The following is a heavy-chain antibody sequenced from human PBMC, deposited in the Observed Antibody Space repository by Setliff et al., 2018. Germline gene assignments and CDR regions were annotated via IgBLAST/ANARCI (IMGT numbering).Heavy chain of an antibody. V-gene: IGHV4-61*02. Sequence: LTCTVSGGSISSGDHYWSWIRQPAGKGLEWIGRIHASGSTNYNPSLKSRVTISVDTSKNQFSLKLTSVTAADTAVYYCARSGDYGSGRLSPWGQGTLVTVSS. CDR3: ARSGDYGSGRLSP. D-gene: IGHD3-10*01. J-gene: IGHJ5*02. CDR2: IHASGST. CDR1: GGSISSGDHY.